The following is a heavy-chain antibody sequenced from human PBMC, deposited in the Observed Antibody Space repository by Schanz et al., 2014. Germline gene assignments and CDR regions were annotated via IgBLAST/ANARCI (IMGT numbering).Heavy chain of an antibody. CDR2: ISRDGTTS. V-gene: IGHV3-11*04. D-gene: IGHD5-18*01. J-gene: IGHJ4*02. Sequence: QVHLVESGGGVVQPGRSLRLSCAASGFIFNDYYMNWIRQAPGKGLEWLSYISRDGTTSYYADSVKGRFTISGDNAKNTVYLQMTSLRVEDTAVYYCARGGADSAMAHEYWGRGTVVTVS. CDR1: GFIFNDYY. CDR3: ARGGADSAMAHEY.